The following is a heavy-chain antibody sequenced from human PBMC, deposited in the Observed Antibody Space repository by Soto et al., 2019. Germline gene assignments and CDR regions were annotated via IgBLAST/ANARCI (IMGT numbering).Heavy chain of an antibody. Sequence: EVQLVESGGGLVQPGGSLRLSCAASGFTVSSFYMTWVRQAPGKGLQWVAVISSGGSTYYADSVKGRFTISRDNSKNTLYLEMNSLRAEDTAAYYCARDTFGGAYDFLHGGQGTLVTLSP. CDR2: ISSGGST. CDR1: GFTVSSFY. CDR3: ARDTFGGAYDFLH. D-gene: IGHD3-3*01. J-gene: IGHJ4*02. V-gene: IGHV3-66*01.